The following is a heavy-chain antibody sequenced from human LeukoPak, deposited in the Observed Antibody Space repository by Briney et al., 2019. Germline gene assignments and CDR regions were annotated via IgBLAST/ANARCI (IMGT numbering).Heavy chain of an antibody. Sequence: GGSLRLSCAAFGLTVSTNYMTWVRQAPGKGLEWVSIIHSDGSTYYADSVKGRFTISRDNYKNTLYLQMNSLRGEDTAMYYCARDLDYFDSSGSHRRRNYFDYWGQGTLVTVSS. CDR3: ARDLDYFDSSGSHRRRNYFDY. V-gene: IGHV3-53*01. J-gene: IGHJ4*02. CDR1: GLTVSTNY. CDR2: IHSDGST. D-gene: IGHD3-22*01.